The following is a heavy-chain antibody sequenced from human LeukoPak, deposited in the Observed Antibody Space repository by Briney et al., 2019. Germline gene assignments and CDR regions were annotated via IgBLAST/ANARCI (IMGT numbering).Heavy chain of an antibody. Sequence: GGSLRLSCAVSGFTLTNHAVSWVRQAPGKGLEWVSVIYSGGSTYYADSVKGRFTISRDNSKNTLYLQMNNLRAEDTAVYYCARGLKYSSGWYYFDYWGQGTLVTVSS. CDR3: ARGLKYSSGWYYFDY. D-gene: IGHD6-19*01. V-gene: IGHV3-53*01. CDR2: IYSGGST. CDR1: GFTLTNHA. J-gene: IGHJ4*02.